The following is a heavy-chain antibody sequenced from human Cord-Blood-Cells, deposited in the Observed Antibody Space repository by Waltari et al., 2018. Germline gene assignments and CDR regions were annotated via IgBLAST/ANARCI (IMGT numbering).Heavy chain of an antibody. D-gene: IGHD2-21*02. V-gene: IGHV3-23*01. Sequence: EVQLFESGGGLVQPGGSLRLSCAASGFTFSSYAMRRVRPAPGKGLEWVSAISGSGGSTYYADSVKGRFTISRDNSKNTLYLQMNSLRAEDTAVYYCAKAPVVVTATYFDYWGQGTLVTVSS. CDR1: GFTFSSYA. CDR3: AKAPVVVTATYFDY. J-gene: IGHJ4*02. CDR2: ISGSGGST.